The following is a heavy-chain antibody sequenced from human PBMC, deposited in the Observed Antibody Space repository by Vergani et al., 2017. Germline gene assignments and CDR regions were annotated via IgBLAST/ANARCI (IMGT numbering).Heavy chain of an antibody. CDR2: INHSGST. V-gene: IGHV4-34*01. CDR1: GGSFSGYY. D-gene: IGHD3-22*01. Sequence: QVQLQQWGAGLLKPSETLSLTCAVSGGSFSGYYWSWIRQPPGKVLEWIGEINHSGSTNYNPSLKSRVTISVDTSKNQFSLKLSSVTAADTAVYYCARGYYYDSSGYYYLDSWGQGTLVTVSS. CDR3: ARGYYYDSSGYYYLDS. J-gene: IGHJ4*02.